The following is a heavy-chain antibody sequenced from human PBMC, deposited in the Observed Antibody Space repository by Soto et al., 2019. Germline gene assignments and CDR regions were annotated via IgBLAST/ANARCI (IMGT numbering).Heavy chain of an antibody. Sequence: QLQESGPGLVKPSETLSLTCTVSGGSIISSNFYCGWIRQPPGKGLEWIGSVEYGGSTYDNPSLKSRVTLSAETSKNQFSLKLTSVTAADTAIYYCARHVRGAVTMNWFDPWGHGTLVTVSS. CDR2: VEYGGST. J-gene: IGHJ5*02. CDR3: ARHVRGAVTMNWFDP. V-gene: IGHV4-39*01. D-gene: IGHD3-10*02. CDR1: GGSIISSNFY.